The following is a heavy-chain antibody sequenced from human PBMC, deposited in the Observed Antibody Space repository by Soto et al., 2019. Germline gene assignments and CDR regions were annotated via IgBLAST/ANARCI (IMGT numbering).Heavy chain of an antibody. CDR3: ARGRYGDY. CDR2: ISAHNGNT. V-gene: IGHV1-18*01. D-gene: IGHD1-1*01. Sequence: QVHLVQSGAEVKKPGASVKVSCKGSGYGFTTYSITWVRQAPGQGLEWMAWISAHNGNTNYAQKLQGRVTVTRDTSTSTAYIELRSLRSDDTAVYYCARGRYGDYWGQGALVTVSS. CDR1: GYGFTTYS. J-gene: IGHJ4*02.